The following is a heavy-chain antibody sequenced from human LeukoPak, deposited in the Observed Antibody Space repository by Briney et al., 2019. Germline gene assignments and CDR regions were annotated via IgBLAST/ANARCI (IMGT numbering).Heavy chain of an antibody. J-gene: IGHJ6*03. CDR3: ARGSIAYYYMDV. D-gene: IGHD3-22*01. Sequence: SETLSLTCTVSGGSISSYYWSWIRQPPGKGLEWIGYIYYSGSTNYNPSLKSRVTISVDTSKNQFSLKLSSVTAADTAVYYCARGSIAYYYMDVWGKGTTVTISS. CDR2: IYYSGST. V-gene: IGHV4-59*01. CDR1: GGSISSYY.